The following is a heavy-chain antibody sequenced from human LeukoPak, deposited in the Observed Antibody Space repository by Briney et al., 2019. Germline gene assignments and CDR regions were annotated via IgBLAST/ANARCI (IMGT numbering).Heavy chain of an antibody. CDR2: ISAYNGNT. Sequence: ASVKVSCKASGYTFTSYGISWVRQAPGQGLEWMGWISAYNGNTNYAQKLQGRVTMTTDTSTSTAYMELRSLRSDDTAVYYCARDGYSSGWYEGGWFDLWGQGTLVTVSS. J-gene: IGHJ5*02. D-gene: IGHD6-19*01. CDR3: ARDGYSSGWYEGGWFDL. CDR1: GYTFTSYG. V-gene: IGHV1-18*04.